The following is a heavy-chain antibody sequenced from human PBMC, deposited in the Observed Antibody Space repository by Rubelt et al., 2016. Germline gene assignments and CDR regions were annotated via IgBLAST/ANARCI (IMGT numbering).Heavy chain of an antibody. Sequence: QVQLVQSGAEVKKPGSSVKVSCKASGGTFSSYAISWVRQAPGQGLEWMGGIIPIFGTANYAQKFQGRVTITADESTSTAHMELSSLRSEDTSVYYCARDWVLELTAAANLGGWFDPWGQGTLVTVSS. V-gene: IGHV1-69*01. CDR3: ARDWVLELTAAANLGGWFDP. CDR2: IIPIFGTA. D-gene: IGHD2-2*01. J-gene: IGHJ5*02. CDR1: GGTFSSYA.